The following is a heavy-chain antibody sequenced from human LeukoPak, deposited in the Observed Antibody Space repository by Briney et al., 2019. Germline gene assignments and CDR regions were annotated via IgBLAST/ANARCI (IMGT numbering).Heavy chain of an antibody. V-gene: IGHV1-2*02. J-gene: IGHJ4*02. D-gene: IGHD5-12*01. CDR2: INPNSGGT. Sequence: ASVKVSCKASGYTFTGYYMHWVRQAPGQGLEWMGWINPNSGGTNYALKFQGRVTMTSDTSISTAYMEVSRLRSDDTAVYYCARDGSFDYWGQGTLVAVSP. CDR3: ARDGSFDY. CDR1: GYTFTGYY.